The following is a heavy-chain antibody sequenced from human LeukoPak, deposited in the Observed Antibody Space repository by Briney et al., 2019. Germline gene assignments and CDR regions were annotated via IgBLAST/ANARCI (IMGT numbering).Heavy chain of an antibody. Sequence: SETLSLTCTVSGDSISSGLYSWSWIRQPPGKGLEWIGEINHSGSTNYNPSLKSRVTISVDTSKNQFSLKLSSVTAADTAVYYCARGNGDPHASYLLFDYWGQGTLVTVSS. CDR1: GDSISSGLYS. V-gene: IGHV4-39*07. D-gene: IGHD4-17*01. CDR2: INHSGST. J-gene: IGHJ4*02. CDR3: ARGNGDPHASYLLFDY.